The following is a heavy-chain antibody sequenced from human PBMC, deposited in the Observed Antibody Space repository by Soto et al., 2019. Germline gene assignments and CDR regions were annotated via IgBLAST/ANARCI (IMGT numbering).Heavy chain of an antibody. CDR1: GFTFTSYW. V-gene: IGHV3-7*01. CDR2: IKQDGSEK. D-gene: IGHD4-4*01. J-gene: IGHJ6*03. CDR3: ARDTVTTLDYYYYMDV. Sequence: LRLSCAASGFTFTSYWMSWVRRAPGKGLEWVASIKQDGSEKYYVDSVKGRFTISRDNAKNSLYLQVNSLRAEDTAVYYCARDTVTTLDYYYYMDVWGKGTTVTVSS.